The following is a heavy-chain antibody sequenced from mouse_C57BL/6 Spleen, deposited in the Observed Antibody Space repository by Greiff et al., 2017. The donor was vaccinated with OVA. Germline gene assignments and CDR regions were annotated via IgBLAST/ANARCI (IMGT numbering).Heavy chain of an antibody. CDR2: IYPGDGDT. CDR1: GYAFSSSW. Sequence: VQLQQSGPELVKPGASVKISCKASGYAFSSSWMNWVKQRPGKGLEWIGRIYPGDGDTNYNGKFKGKATLTADKSSSTAYMKHSSLTSEDSAVYFCARIYYDYADYFDYWGQGTTLTVSS. D-gene: IGHD2-4*01. J-gene: IGHJ2*01. CDR3: ARIYYDYADYFDY. V-gene: IGHV1-82*01.